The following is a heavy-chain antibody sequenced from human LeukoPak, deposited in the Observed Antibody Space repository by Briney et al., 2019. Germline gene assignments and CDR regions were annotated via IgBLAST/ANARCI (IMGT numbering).Heavy chain of an antibody. V-gene: IGHV3-21*01. Sequence: GGSLRLSCAASGIIFSSYSMNWVRQAPGKGLEWVASISSSSIYIYYADSVKGRFTISRDNAKNSLYLQMNSLRAEDTALYYCAKGLLWFGELLAPDDAFDIWGQGTMVTVSS. J-gene: IGHJ3*02. CDR2: ISSSSIYI. CDR3: AKGLLWFGELLAPDDAFDI. D-gene: IGHD3-10*01. CDR1: GIIFSSYS.